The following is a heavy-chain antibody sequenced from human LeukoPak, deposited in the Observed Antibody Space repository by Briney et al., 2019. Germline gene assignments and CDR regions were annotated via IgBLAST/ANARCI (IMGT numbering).Heavy chain of an antibody. V-gene: IGHV4-59*08. J-gene: IGHJ2*01. D-gene: IGHD5-12*01. Sequence: SETLSLTCTVSGGLIRSYYGSWLRPPPGKGLEWIGYIYYSGSTSYNPSLKSRVTMSADTSKNQFSLRLSSVTAADTAVYYCARRGAYSGNDLAWYFDLWGRGTLVTVSS. CDR1: GGLIRSYY. CDR3: ARRGAYSGNDLAWYFDL. CDR2: IYYSGST.